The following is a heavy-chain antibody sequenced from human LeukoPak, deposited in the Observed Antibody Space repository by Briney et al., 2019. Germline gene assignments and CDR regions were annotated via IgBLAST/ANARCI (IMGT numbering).Heavy chain of an antibody. Sequence: PSETLSLTCTVSGGSISSYYWSWIRQPPGKGLKWIGYIYYSGSTNYNPSLKSRVTISVDTSKNQFSLKLSSVTAADTAVYYCARRVTMVARFNWSDPWGQGTLVTVSS. J-gene: IGHJ5*02. CDR3: ARRVTMVARFNWSDP. D-gene: IGHD3-10*01. V-gene: IGHV4-59*08. CDR2: IYYSGST. CDR1: GGSISSYY.